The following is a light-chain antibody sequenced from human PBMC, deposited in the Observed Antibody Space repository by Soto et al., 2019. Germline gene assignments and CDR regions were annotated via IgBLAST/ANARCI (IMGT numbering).Light chain of an antibody. Sequence: EIVLTQSPATLSLSPGERATLSCWASQSVNRYLVWYQQKPGQAPRLLMYDASKRATGIPARFSGSGSGTDFTLTISSLEPEDFAVYYCQQRDIWPWTFGQGSKVAIK. V-gene: IGKV3-11*01. J-gene: IGKJ1*01. CDR3: QQRDIWPWT. CDR2: DAS. CDR1: QSVNRY.